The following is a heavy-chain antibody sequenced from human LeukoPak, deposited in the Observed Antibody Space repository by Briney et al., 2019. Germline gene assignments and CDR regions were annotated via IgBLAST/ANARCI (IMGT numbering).Heavy chain of an antibody. CDR3: ARVHCSSTSCYTRCFDP. CDR2: INHSGST. J-gene: IGHJ5*02. CDR1: GGSFSGYY. D-gene: IGHD2-2*02. V-gene: IGHV4-34*01. Sequence: SETLSLTCAVYGGSFSGYYWSWIRQPPGKGLEWIGEINHSGSTNYNPSLKSRVTISVDTSKNQFSLKLSSVTAADTAVYYCARVHCSSTSCYTRCFDPWGQGTLVTVSS.